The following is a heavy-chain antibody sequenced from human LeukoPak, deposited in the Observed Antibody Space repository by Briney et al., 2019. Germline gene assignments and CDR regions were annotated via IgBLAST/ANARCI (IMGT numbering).Heavy chain of an antibody. CDR2: INPSGGST. Sequence: ASVKVSCKASGYTFTSYYMHWVRQAPGQGLEGMGIINPSGGSTSYAQKFQGRVTMTRDTSTSTVYMELSSLRSEDTAVDYCASSLRYDSSGYYFDYWGQGSLVTVSS. D-gene: IGHD3-22*01. CDR1: GYTFTSYY. V-gene: IGHV1-46*01. J-gene: IGHJ4*02. CDR3: ASSLRYDSSGYYFDY.